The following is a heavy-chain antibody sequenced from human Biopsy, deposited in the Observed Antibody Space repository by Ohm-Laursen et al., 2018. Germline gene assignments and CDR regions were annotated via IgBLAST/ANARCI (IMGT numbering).Heavy chain of an antibody. D-gene: IGHD1-26*01. CDR2: IYYTGST. CDR3: TRHAPSYSGSYWRYFDL. CDR1: GRSISSYY. Sequence: SDTLSLTCTVSGRSISSYYWSWIRQPPGKGLEWIGYIYYTGSTNYNPSLKSRVTISVDTSMNHPSLRLTSVTAADTAVYYCTRHAPSYSGSYWRYFDLWGRGTLVTVSS. V-gene: IGHV4-59*08. J-gene: IGHJ2*01.